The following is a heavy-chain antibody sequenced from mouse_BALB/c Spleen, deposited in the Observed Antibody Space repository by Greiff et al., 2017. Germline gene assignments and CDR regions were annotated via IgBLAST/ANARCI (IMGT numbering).Heavy chain of an antibody. V-gene: IGHV5-6*01. D-gene: IGHD2-4*01. CDR2: ISSGGSYT. CDR3: ARHPLYYDYDGPFAY. CDR1: GFTFSSYG. J-gene: IGHJ3*01. Sequence: EVHLVESGGDLVKPGGSLKLSCAASGFTFSSYGMSWVRQTPDKRLERVATISSGGSYTYYPDSVKGRFTISRDNAKNTLYLQMSSLKSEDTAMYYCARHPLYYDYDGPFAYWGQGTLVTVSA.